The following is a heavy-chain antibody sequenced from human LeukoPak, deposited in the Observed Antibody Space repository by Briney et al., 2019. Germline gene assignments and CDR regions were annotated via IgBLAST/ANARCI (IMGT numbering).Heavy chain of an antibody. CDR3: VRRGGSDGWGAFDI. V-gene: IGHV3-23*01. CDR2: IRQSGDIT. CDR1: EFTFSNYV. Sequence: PGGSLRLSCAASEFTFSNYVMNWDRQAPGKGLEWVSSIRQSGDITYYADSVKGRFTISRDNSKNTLSLQMNSLSREDTAIYYCVRRGGSDGWGAFDIWGQGTVVTVSS. D-gene: IGHD5-24*01. J-gene: IGHJ3*02.